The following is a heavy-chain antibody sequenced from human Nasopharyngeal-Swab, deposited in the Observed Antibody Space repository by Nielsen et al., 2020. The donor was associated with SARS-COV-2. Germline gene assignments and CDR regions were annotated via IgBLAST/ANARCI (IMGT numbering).Heavy chain of an antibody. V-gene: IGHV1-3*01. Sequence: ASVKVSCKASGCTFTSYAMHWVRQAPGQRLEWMGWINAGNGNTKYSQKFQGRVTITRDTSASTAYMELSSLRSEDTAVYYCARDRAYSNYATYMDVWGKGTTVTVSS. D-gene: IGHD4-11*01. CDR1: GCTFTSYA. CDR3: ARDRAYSNYATYMDV. CDR2: INAGNGNT. J-gene: IGHJ6*03.